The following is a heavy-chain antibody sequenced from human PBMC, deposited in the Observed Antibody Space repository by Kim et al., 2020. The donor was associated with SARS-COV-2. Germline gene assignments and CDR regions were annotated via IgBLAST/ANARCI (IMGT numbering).Heavy chain of an antibody. D-gene: IGHD6-13*01. V-gene: IGHV4-4*07. Sequence: SETLSLTCTVSGGSISTYYWSWIRQPAGKGLEWIGRVYSSGSANYNPSLKSRVTMSIDTSKNQFSLKLSSVTAADAAVYYCARGGSSSWFPFDYWGQGTLVTVSS. J-gene: IGHJ4*02. CDR2: VYSSGSA. CDR1: GGSISTYY. CDR3: ARGGSSSWFPFDY.